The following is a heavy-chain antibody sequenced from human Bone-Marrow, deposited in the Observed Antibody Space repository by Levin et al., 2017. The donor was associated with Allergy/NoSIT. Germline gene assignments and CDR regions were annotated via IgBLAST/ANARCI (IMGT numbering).Heavy chain of an antibody. Sequence: GESLKISCAASGFTFSSYWMSWVRQAPGKGLEWVANIKQDGSEKYYVDSVKGRFTISRDNAKNSLYLQMNSLRAEDTAVYYCAGRRDGYNSVDYWGQGTLVTVSS. D-gene: IGHD5-24*01. CDR1: GFTFSSYW. CDR2: IKQDGSEK. J-gene: IGHJ4*02. CDR3: AGRRDGYNSVDY. V-gene: IGHV3-7*01.